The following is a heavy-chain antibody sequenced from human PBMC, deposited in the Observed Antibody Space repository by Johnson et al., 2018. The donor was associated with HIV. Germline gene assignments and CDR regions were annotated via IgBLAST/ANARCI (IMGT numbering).Heavy chain of an antibody. CDR2: IKEDGSEE. J-gene: IGHJ3*02. Sequence: EVQLVESGGDMVQRGGSLRLSCAASGFTFSSYWMSWVRQAPGKGLAWVATIKEDGSEENYVESMEGRFTISRDNAKNSLYLQIDNLRVEDTAVYYCARDGLYSSPWDAFDMWGQGTVVTVSS. CDR1: GFTFSSYW. V-gene: IGHV3-7*04. CDR3: ARDGLYSSPWDAFDM. D-gene: IGHD6-13*01.